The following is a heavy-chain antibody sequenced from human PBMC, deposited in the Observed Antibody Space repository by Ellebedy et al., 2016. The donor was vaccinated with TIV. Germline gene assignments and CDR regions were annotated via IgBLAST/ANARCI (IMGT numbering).Heavy chain of an antibody. CDR3: ARVGGYGNWFDP. CDR1: GFTFSSYS. V-gene: IGHV3-21*01. J-gene: IGHJ5*02. CDR2: ISSSSSYI. D-gene: IGHD5-12*01. Sequence: GESLKISCAASGFTFSSYSMNWVRQAPGKGLEWVSSISSSSSYIYYADSVKGRFTISRDNAKNSLYLQMNSLRAKDTAVYYCARVGGYGNWFDPWGQGTLVTVSS.